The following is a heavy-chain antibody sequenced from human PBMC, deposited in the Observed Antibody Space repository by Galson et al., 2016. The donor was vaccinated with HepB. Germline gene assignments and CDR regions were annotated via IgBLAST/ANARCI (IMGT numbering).Heavy chain of an antibody. CDR1: GFTFSSYG. D-gene: IGHD5-18*01. V-gene: IGHV3-33*01. J-gene: IGHJ6*02. CDR3: ARPHVAMVTGYYYGMDV. CDR2: XXYXXSNK. Sequence: SLRLSCAAFGFTFSSYGMHWVRQAPGKGXXXVAXXXYXXSNKYYXDSVKGRFTISRDTSKNTLNLQMNSLRAEDTAVYYCARPHVAMVTGYYYGMDVWGQGTTVTVSS.